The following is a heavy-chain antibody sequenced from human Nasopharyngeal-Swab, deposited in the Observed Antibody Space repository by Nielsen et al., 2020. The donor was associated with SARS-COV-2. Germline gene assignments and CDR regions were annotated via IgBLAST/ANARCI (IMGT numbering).Heavy chain of an antibody. D-gene: IGHD6-19*01. J-gene: IGHJ4*02. V-gene: IGHV4-59*08. Sequence: GSLRLSCTVSGGSISSYYWSWIRQPPGKGLEWIGYIYYSGSTNYNPSLKSRVTISVDTSKNQFSLKLSSVTAADTAVYYCARGYSSGWYFDWGQGTLGTVSS. CDR3: ARGYSSGWYFD. CDR2: IYYSGST. CDR1: GGSISSYY.